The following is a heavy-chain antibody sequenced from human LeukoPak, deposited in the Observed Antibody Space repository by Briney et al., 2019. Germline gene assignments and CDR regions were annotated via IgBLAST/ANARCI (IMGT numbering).Heavy chain of an antibody. CDR3: ARDLYYFDSRGNYFDTFDI. CDR2: IGAYNGNT. D-gene: IGHD3-22*01. CDR1: GYTFTSYG. V-gene: IGHV1-18*01. Sequence: ASVKVSFKASGYTFTSYGLSWVRQAPGQGLEWMGWIGAYNGNTYYAQKFQGRVTMTTDTSMSTAYMELRSLRSDDTAVYYCARDLYYFDSRGNYFDTFDIWGQGTLVTVSS. J-gene: IGHJ3*02.